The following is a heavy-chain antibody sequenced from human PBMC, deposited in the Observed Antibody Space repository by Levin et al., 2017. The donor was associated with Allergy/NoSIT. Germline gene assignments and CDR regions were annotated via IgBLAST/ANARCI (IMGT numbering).Heavy chain of an antibody. CDR2: ISSSSSYI. D-gene: IGHD5-24*01. J-gene: IGHJ4*02. Sequence: GGSLRLSCAASGFTFSSYSMNWVRQAPGKGLEWVSSISSSSSYIYYADSVKGRFTISRDNAKNSLYLQMNSLRAEDTAVYYCAREILIGDGYNLGSWYWGQGTLVTVSS. CDR3: AREILIGDGYNLGSWY. V-gene: IGHV3-21*01. CDR1: GFTFSSYS.